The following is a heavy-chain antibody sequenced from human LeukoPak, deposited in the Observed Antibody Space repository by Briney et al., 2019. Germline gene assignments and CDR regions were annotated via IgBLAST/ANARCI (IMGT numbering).Heavy chain of an antibody. V-gene: IGHV4-39*01. CDR1: GGFISSSSYY. CDR2: IYYSGST. CDR3: ARPRYYYDSSGGFDP. J-gene: IGHJ5*02. D-gene: IGHD3-22*01. Sequence: SGTLSLTCTVSGGFISSSSYYWGWIRQPPGKGLEWIGSIYYSGSTYYNPSLKSRVTISVDTSKNQFSLKLSSVTAADTAVYYCARPRYYYDSSGGFDPWGQGTLVTVSS.